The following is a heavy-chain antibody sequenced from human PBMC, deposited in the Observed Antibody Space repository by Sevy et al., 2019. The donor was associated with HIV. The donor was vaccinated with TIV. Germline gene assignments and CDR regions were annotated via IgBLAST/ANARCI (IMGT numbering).Heavy chain of an antibody. D-gene: IGHD6-13*01. J-gene: IGHJ4*02. CDR1: GFTFSIYW. V-gene: IGHV3-7*01. Sequence: GGSLRLSCAASGFTFSIYWMTWVRQAPGKGLEWVANIKPDGSKKYYVDSVNGRFTISRDNAENSLYLQMNSLRAEDTAVYYCARAIALADSYWGQGTQVTVSS. CDR3: ARAIALADSY. CDR2: IKPDGSKK.